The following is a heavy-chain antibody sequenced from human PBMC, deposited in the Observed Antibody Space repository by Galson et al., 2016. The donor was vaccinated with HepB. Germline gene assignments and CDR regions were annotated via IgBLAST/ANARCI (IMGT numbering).Heavy chain of an antibody. CDR2: IYWNDDK. D-gene: IGHD4-17*01. Sequence: PALVKPTQTLTLTCTFSGFSLRTSGGGVGWIRQPPGKALAWLALIYWNDDKRYSPSLKSRLTVTKDTPKNQVVLTITNVDPVETGTYFCAHSLYGDYSGGWYFDVWGRGTLVTVSS. J-gene: IGHJ2*01. V-gene: IGHV2-5*01. CDR3: AHSLYGDYSGGWYFDV. CDR1: GFSLRTSGGG.